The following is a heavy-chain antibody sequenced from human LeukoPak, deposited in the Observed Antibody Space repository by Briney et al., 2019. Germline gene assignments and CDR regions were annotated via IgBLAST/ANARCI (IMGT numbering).Heavy chain of an antibody. Sequence: ASVKVSCKASGYTFTSYGISWVRQAPGQGLEWMGWINAYNGNTNHAQKLQGRVTMTTDTSTNTAYMELRSLRSDDTAVYYCARRYCSGGSCYSDGYYGMDVWGQGTTVTVSS. CDR1: GYTFTSYG. D-gene: IGHD2-15*01. J-gene: IGHJ6*02. CDR3: ARRYCSGGSCYSDGYYGMDV. V-gene: IGHV1-18*01. CDR2: INAYNGNT.